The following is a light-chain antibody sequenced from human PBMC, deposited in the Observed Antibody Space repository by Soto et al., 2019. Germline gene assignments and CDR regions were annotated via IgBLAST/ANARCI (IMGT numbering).Light chain of an antibody. Sequence: QSALTQPASVSGSPGQSITISCTGTSSDVGSYNYVSWYQQHPGKAPRLMMFDVVSRPSGVSSRFSGSKSGSTASLTISGLQPQDEADYYCSSFSNSSTLFFGTGTKVTVL. CDR3: SSFSNSSTLF. CDR1: SSDVGSYNY. CDR2: DVV. V-gene: IGLV2-14*03. J-gene: IGLJ1*01.